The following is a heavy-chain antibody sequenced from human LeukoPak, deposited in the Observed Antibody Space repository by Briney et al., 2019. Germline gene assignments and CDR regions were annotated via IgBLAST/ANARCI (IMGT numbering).Heavy chain of an antibody. CDR3: ARVRGGFYSSGWEVGFDY. Sequence: ASVKVSCKASGYTFTGYYMRWVRQAPGQGLEWMGWINPNSGGTNYAQKFQGRVTMTRDTSISTAYMELSRLRSDDTAVYYCARVRGGFYSSGWEVGFDYWGQGTLVTVSS. D-gene: IGHD6-19*01. CDR1: GYTFTGYY. V-gene: IGHV1-2*02. J-gene: IGHJ4*02. CDR2: INPNSGGT.